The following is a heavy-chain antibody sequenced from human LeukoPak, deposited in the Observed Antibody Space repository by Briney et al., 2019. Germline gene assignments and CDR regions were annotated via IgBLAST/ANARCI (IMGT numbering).Heavy chain of an antibody. D-gene: IGHD4-17*01. CDR3: ASDYGNQPWDY. V-gene: IGHV3-33*01. CDR2: IWYDGSNK. J-gene: IGHJ4*02. CDR1: GFTFSTYG. Sequence: PGGSLRLSCEASGFTFSTYGMHWVRQAPGKGLEWVAVIWYDGSNKDYADSVKGRFTISRDNSKNTLYLQMSSLRAEDTVVYYCASDYGNQPWDYWGQGTLVTVSS.